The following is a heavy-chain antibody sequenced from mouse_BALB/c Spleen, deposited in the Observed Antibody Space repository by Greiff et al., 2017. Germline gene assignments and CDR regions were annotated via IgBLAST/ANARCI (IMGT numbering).Heavy chain of an antibody. J-gene: IGHJ4*01. CDR1: GFTFSSYA. CDR2: ISSGGST. V-gene: IGHV5-6-5*01. D-gene: IGHD1-1*01. CDR3: ANYYGSSYAMDY. Sequence: EVKVEESGGGLVKPGGSLKLSCAASGFTFSSYAMSWVRQTPEKRLEWVASISSGGSTYYPDSVKGRFTISRDNARNILYLQMSSLRSEDTAMYYCANYYGSSYAMDYWGQGTSVTVSS.